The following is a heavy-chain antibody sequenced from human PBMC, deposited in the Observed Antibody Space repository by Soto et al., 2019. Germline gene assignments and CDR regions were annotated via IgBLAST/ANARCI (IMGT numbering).Heavy chain of an antibody. Sequence: SGPTLVNPTQTLTLTCTFSGFSLSTSGVGVGWIRQPPGKALEWLALIYWDDDKRYSPSLKSRLTITKDTSKNQVVLTMTNMDPVDTASYYCAHLTYYYDSSGYYSRAEYFQHWGQGTLVTVSS. CDR2: IYWDDDK. CDR3: AHLTYYYDSSGYYSRAEYFQH. J-gene: IGHJ1*01. CDR1: GFSLSTSGVG. V-gene: IGHV2-5*02. D-gene: IGHD3-22*01.